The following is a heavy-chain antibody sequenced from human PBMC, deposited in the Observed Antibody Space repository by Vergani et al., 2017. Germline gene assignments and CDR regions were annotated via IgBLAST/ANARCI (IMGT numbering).Heavy chain of an antibody. J-gene: IGHJ4*02. CDR2: IYYSGST. CDR1: GGSISSSSYY. Sequence: QLQLQESGPVLVKPSETLSLTCTVSGGSISSSSYYWAWIRQPPGKGLEWIGSIYYSGSTYYNPSLKSRVTISVDTSKNQFSLKLSSVTAADTAVYYCARLGKRLLLRDYWGQGTLVTVSS. CDR3: ARLGKRLLLRDY. V-gene: IGHV4-39*07. D-gene: IGHD3-22*01.